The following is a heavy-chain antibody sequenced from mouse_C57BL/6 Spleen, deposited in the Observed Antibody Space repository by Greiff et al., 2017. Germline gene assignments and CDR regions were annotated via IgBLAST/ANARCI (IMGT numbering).Heavy chain of an antibody. CDR3: TLGYGYDWFAY. CDR2: IRLKSDNYAT. D-gene: IGHD2-2*01. CDR1: GFTFSNYW. J-gene: IGHJ3*01. V-gene: IGHV6-3*01. Sequence: EVQLVESGGGLVQPGGSMKLSCVASGFTFSNYWMNWVRRSPEKGLEWVAQIRLKSDNYATHYAESVKGMFTISRDDYKSSVYLQMNNLRAEYTGIYYCTLGYGYDWFAYWGQGTLVTVSA.